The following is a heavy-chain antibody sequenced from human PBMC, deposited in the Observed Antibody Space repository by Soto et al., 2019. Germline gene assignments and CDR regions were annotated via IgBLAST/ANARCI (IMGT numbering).Heavy chain of an antibody. CDR2: ISVSGGGT. D-gene: IGHD5-12*01. Sequence: GGSLRLSCEASGFTFSSYGMNWVRQAPGKGLEWVSAISVSGGGTYYADSVEGRFTISRDNSRNTLYLHMNSLRAEDTAIYYCAKHSSRHKADTTRYVASWGQGTLVPVSS. CDR1: GFTFSSYG. J-gene: IGHJ4*02. V-gene: IGHV3-23*01. CDR3: AKHSSRHKADTTRYVAS.